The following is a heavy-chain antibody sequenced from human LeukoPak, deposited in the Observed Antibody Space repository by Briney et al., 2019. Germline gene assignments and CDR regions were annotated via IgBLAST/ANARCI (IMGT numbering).Heavy chain of an antibody. D-gene: IGHD6-19*01. CDR3: AIVKYSSGWYKY. V-gene: IGHV1-2*06. Sequence: ASVKVSCTASGYTFTGYYMHWVRQAPGQGLEWMGRINPNSGGTNYAQKFQGRVTMTRDTSISTAYMELSRLRSDDTAVYYCAIVKYSSGWYKYWGQGTLVTVSS. J-gene: IGHJ4*02. CDR1: GYTFTGYY. CDR2: INPNSGGT.